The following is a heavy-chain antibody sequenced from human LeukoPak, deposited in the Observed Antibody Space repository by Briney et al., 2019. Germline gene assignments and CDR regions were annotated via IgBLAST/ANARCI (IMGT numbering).Heavy chain of an antibody. D-gene: IGHD2-2*01. CDR3: ARVGETYCSSTSCIYYYGMDV. V-gene: IGHV3-33*01. CDR2: IWYDGSNK. Sequence: PGRSRRLSCAASGFTFSSYGMHWVRQAPGKGLEWVAVIWYDGSNKYYADSVKGRFTISRDNSKNTLYLQMNSLRAEDTAVYYCARVGETYCSSTSCIYYYGMDVWGQGTTVTVSS. J-gene: IGHJ6*02. CDR1: GFTFSSYG.